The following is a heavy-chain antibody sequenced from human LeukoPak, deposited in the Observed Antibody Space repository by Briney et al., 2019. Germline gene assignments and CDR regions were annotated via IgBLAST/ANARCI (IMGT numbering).Heavy chain of an antibody. V-gene: IGHV1-18*04. CDR2: ISAHYGNT. Sequence: GASVKVSCKASGYIFTRYGISWVRQAPGQGLEWMGWISAHYGNTNYAQKFQDRVTMTTDTSTNTAYMELRSIRPYDTAVYYCARDFFHGHCSGLSCFLLDYWGQGSLVTVSS. CDR3: ARDFFHGHCSGLSCFLLDY. D-gene: IGHD2-15*01. J-gene: IGHJ4*02. CDR1: GYIFTRYG.